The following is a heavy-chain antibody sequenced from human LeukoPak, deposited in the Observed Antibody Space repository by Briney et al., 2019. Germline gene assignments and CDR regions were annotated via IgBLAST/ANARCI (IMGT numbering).Heavy chain of an antibody. CDR1: GFTFSNYW. J-gene: IGHJ4*02. D-gene: IGHD2-15*01. Sequence: GGSLRLSCVASGFTFSNYWMHWVRHAPGKGLAWVSRINGDGSSTWYADSVQGRFTISRDNAKNTLLLQMHSLRVEDTAVYYCARLKGYCRGGSCYSYYFDFWGQGTLVTVSS. V-gene: IGHV3-74*01. CDR3: ARLKGYCRGGSCYSYYFDF. CDR2: INGDGSST.